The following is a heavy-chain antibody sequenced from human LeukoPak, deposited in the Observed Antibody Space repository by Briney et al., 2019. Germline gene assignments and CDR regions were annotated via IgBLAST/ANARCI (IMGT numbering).Heavy chain of an antibody. D-gene: IGHD1-26*01. CDR1: EFTFSSYS. V-gene: IGHV3-48*01. J-gene: IGHJ6*03. CDR3: ARAAKWEFYHYYMDG. CDR2: ISNGSGNR. Sequence: PGGSLRLSCVASEFTFSSYSMIWVRQAPGKGLEWISYISNGSGNRYYADSVKGRFTISRDNAKNLLYLQMNNLRADDTAIYYCARAAKWEFYHYYMDGWGKATTAAVSS.